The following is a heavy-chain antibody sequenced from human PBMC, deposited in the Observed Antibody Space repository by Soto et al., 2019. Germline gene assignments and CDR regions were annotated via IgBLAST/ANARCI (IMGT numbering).Heavy chain of an antibody. CDR3: AKSFYDKSGYYGLLDY. Sequence: QVQLVQSGAEVKKPGSSVKVSCKASGGTFSSYAISWVRQAPGQGLEWMGGIIPIFDTANYAQKFQGRVTITADESTSTAYMELSSLRAEDTAVYYCAKSFYDKSGYYGLLDYWGQGTLVTVSS. D-gene: IGHD3-22*01. CDR1: GGTFSSYA. V-gene: IGHV1-69*12. J-gene: IGHJ4*02. CDR2: IIPIFDTA.